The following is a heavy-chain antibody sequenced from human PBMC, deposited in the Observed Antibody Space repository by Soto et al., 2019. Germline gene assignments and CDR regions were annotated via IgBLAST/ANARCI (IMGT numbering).Heavy chain of an antibody. D-gene: IGHD6-13*01. Sequence: SGPTLANPTYTLTLTCTSSGFSLSTSGMCVSWIRQPPGKALEWLALIDWDDDKYYSTSLKTRLTISKDTSKNQVVLTMTNMDPVDTATYYCARTTRAAAGSQYYYYYGMDVWGQGTTVTVSS. V-gene: IGHV2-70*01. CDR2: IDWDDDK. CDR3: ARTTRAAAGSQYYYYYGMDV. CDR1: GFSLSTSGMC. J-gene: IGHJ6*02.